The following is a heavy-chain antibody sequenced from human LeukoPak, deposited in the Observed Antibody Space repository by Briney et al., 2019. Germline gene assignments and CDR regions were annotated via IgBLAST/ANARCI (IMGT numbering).Heavy chain of an antibody. CDR3: ARQYCSSTSCYPNWFDP. CDR1: GGSLSSTGYS. Sequence: SETLPLTCAVSGGSLSSTGYSWSWIRQPPWKGLEWIGYIYHSGGTYYNPSLRSRVTISVDRSKNQFSLKLSSVTAADTAVYYCARQYCSSTSCYPNWFDPWGQGTLVTVSS. D-gene: IGHD2-2*01. CDR2: IYHSGGT. J-gene: IGHJ5*02. V-gene: IGHV4-30-2*01.